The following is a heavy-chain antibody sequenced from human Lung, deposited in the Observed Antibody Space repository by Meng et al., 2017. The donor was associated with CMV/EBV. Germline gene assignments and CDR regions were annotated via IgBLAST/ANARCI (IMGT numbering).Heavy chain of an antibody. Sequence: GASLKISCAASGFTFSNAWMSWVRQAPGKGLEWVGRIKSKTDGGTTDYAARVKGRFTISRDDSKNTLYLQMNSLKTEDTAVYYCTTDEYCSSTSCYPPFDYWGQGTXVTVSS. V-gene: IGHV3-15*01. J-gene: IGHJ4*02. CDR1: GFTFSNAW. CDR2: IKSKTDGGTT. CDR3: TTDEYCSSTSCYPPFDY. D-gene: IGHD2-2*01.